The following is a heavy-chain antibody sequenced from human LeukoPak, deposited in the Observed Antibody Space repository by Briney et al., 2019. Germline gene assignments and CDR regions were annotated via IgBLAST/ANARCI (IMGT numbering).Heavy chain of an antibody. CDR3: ARAGDVGATDY. J-gene: IGHJ4*02. CDR2: INQDGSEK. D-gene: IGHD1-26*01. Sequence: GGSLRLSCAPSGFTFSIYWMSWVRQAPGKGLEWVANINQDGSEKYYVDSVKGRFSISRDNAKNSLYLQMNSLRVEDTAVYYCARAGDVGATDYWGQGSLVTVSS. CDR1: GFTFSIYW. V-gene: IGHV3-7*01.